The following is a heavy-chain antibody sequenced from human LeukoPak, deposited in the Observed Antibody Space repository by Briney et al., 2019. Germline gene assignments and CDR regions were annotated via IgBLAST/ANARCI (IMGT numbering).Heavy chain of an antibody. D-gene: IGHD5-24*01. CDR1: GYIFTAYY. CDR2: IKANNGDT. CDR3: MRGGDDYLY. V-gene: IGHV1-2*02. J-gene: IGHJ4*02. Sequence: ASVKVTCKASGYIFTAYYLHWVRQAPGQGLEWMGWIKANNGDTNYAQKFQGRVTMTRDTSISTVYMELGRLTSDDTAVYYCMRGGDDYLYWGQGTLV.